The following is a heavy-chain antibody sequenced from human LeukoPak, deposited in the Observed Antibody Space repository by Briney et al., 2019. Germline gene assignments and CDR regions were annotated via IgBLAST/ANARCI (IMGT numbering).Heavy chain of an antibody. Sequence: SETLSLTCTVSGGSISSYYWSWIRQPPGKGLEWIGYIYYSGSTNYNPSLKSRVTISVDMSKNQFSLKLSSVTAADTAVYYCARADYGDYYYYGMGVWGQGTTVTVSS. J-gene: IGHJ6*02. D-gene: IGHD4-17*01. V-gene: IGHV4-59*08. CDR2: IYYSGST. CDR1: GGSISSYY. CDR3: ARADYGDYYYYGMGV.